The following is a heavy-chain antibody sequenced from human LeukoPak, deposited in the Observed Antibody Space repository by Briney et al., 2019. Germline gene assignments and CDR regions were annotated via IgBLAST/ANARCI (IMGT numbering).Heavy chain of an antibody. J-gene: IGHJ4*02. CDR3: ARDQGSLAATGNFDC. V-gene: IGHV3-66*01. Sequence: PGGSLRPSCAASGFTVRSNYMSWVRQAPGKGLEWVSVIYSGDSTYYADSVKDRFTIYRDNSKNMLYLQMNSLRAEDTAVYYCARDQGSLAATGNFDCWGQGTLVTVSS. CDR1: GFTVRSNY. D-gene: IGHD6-13*01. CDR2: IYSGDST.